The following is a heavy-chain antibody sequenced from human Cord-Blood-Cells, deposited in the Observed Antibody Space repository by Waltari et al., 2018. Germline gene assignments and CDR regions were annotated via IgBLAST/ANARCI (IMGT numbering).Heavy chain of an antibody. CDR3: ARPRDCSSTSCYWYFDL. V-gene: IGHV4-39*01. J-gene: IGHJ2*01. D-gene: IGHD2-2*01. Sequence: QLQLQESGPGLVKPSETLSLPCPVSGGSIRRSRYYWGSIRQPPGKGLEWIGSIYYSGSTYYNPSLKSGVTISVDTSKNQFSLKLSSVTAADTAVYYCARPRDCSSTSCYWYFDLWGRGTLVTVSS. CDR2: IYYSGST. CDR1: GGSIRRSRYY.